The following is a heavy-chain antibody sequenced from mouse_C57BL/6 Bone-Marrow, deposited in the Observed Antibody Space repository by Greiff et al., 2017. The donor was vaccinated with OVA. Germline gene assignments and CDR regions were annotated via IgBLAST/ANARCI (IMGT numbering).Heavy chain of an antibody. J-gene: IGHJ3*01. CDR1: GFSFNTYA. CDR2: IRSKSNNYAT. D-gene: IGHD4-1*01. CDR3: VRQGYWDWFAY. V-gene: IGHV10-1*01. Sequence: EVQLVESGGGLVQPKGSLKLSCAASGFSFNTYAMNWVRQAPGKGLEWVARIRSKSNNYATYYADSVKDRFTISRDDSESMLYLQMNHLKTEDTAMYYCVRQGYWDWFAYWGQGTLVTVSA.